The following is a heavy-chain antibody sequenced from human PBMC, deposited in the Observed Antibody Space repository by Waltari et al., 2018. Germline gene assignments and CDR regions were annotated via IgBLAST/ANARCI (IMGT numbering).Heavy chain of an antibody. J-gene: IGHJ4*02. CDR1: GGSINPFD. CDR2: IYYSGGT. V-gene: IGHV4-59*08. D-gene: IGHD2-15*01. Sequence: QVLLKESGPGLEKSSETLSLICTVSGGSINPFDWSWLRQTPGKGLEWLGYIYYSGGTNYNPALKSRVTLSADTSKNQVSLKLTSVTAADTATYFCARQVSGEPYFDNWGQGISVTVSS. CDR3: ARQVSGEPYFDN.